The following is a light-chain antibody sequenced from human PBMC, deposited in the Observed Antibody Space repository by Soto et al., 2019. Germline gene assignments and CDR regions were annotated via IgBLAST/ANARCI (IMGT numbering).Light chain of an antibody. J-gene: IGKJ4*02. CDR3: QQSSNSPPLT. CDR1: QSVSSY. V-gene: IGKV3-11*01. Sequence: DIVLTQSPASLSSSAGDRATITCRASQSVSSYLAWYQQKPGKAPKLLIYAASNLASGIPARFSGSGSGTDFTLIISSLQPEDFATYYCQQSSNSPPLTFGGGTKVEIK. CDR2: AAS.